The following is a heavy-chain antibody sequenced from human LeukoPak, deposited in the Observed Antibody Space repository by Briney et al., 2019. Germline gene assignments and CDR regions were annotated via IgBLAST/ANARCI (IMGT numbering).Heavy chain of an antibody. Sequence: SETLFLTCTVSGASISSGYFWGWIRQPPGKGLEWIGTIYNSGSTYYNASLESRVTISVDTSKNQFSLKLSSVTAADTAVYYCARVYSSSWYFNWFDPWGQGTLVTVSS. CDR3: ARVYSSSWYFNWFDP. CDR2: IYNSGST. V-gene: IGHV4-38-2*02. D-gene: IGHD6-13*01. J-gene: IGHJ5*02. CDR1: GASISSGYF.